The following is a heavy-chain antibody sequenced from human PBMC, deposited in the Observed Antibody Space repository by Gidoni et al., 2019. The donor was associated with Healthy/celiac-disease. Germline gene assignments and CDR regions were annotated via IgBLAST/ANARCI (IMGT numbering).Heavy chain of an antibody. CDR2: TSAYNGNT. Sequence: QVQLVQSAAEVKTPGASVTLSCKASGYTFTSYGISWVRQAPGQGLEWMGWTSAYNGNTNYAQKLQGRVTMTTDTSTSTAYMELGSLRSDDTAVYYCARDIDSYGSYVGFDYWGQGTLVTVSS. CDR1: GYTFTSYG. D-gene: IGHD5-18*01. J-gene: IGHJ4*02. CDR3: ARDIDSYGSYVGFDY. V-gene: IGHV1-18*01.